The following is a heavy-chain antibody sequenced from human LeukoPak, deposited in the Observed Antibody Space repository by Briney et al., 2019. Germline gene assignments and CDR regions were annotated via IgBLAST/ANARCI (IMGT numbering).Heavy chain of an antibody. CDR1: GFSINTYT. V-gene: IGHV3-23*01. CDR2: IRNSDGMT. CDR3: AKDLTTVTTQGDY. D-gene: IGHD4-17*01. Sequence: PGGSLRLSCDASGFSINTYTMYWVRQAPGQGLEWVSGIRNSDGMTYYADSVRGRFTISTDNSKNTLYLQMNSLRVDDTAVYYCAKDLTTVTTQGDYWGQGTLVTVSS. J-gene: IGHJ4*02.